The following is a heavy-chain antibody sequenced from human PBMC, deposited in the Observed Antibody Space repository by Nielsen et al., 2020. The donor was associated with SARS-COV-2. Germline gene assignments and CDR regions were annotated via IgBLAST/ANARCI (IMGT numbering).Heavy chain of an antibody. CDR3: AREIAVAGFYYYGMDV. CDR2: ISAYNGNT. CDR1: GYTFTSYG. V-gene: IGHV1-18*01. Sequence: ASVKVSCKASGYTFTSYGISWVRQAPGQGLEWMGWISAYNGNTNYAQKLQGRVTMTTDTSTSTAYMELRSLRSEDTAVYYCAREIAVAGFYYYGMDVWGQGTTVTVSS. J-gene: IGHJ6*02. D-gene: IGHD6-19*01.